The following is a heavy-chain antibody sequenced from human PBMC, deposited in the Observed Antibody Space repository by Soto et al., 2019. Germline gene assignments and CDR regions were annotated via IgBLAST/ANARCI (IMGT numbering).Heavy chain of an antibody. Sequence: VASVKVSCKASGGTFSSYAISWVRQAPGQGLEWMGGIIPIFGTANYAQKFQGRVTITADESTSTAYMELSSLRSEDTAVYYCAYGDYLDYYYGMDVWGQGTTVTVSS. CDR3: AYGDYLDYYYGMDV. D-gene: IGHD4-17*01. CDR2: IIPIFGTA. J-gene: IGHJ6*02. CDR1: GGTFSSYA. V-gene: IGHV1-69*13.